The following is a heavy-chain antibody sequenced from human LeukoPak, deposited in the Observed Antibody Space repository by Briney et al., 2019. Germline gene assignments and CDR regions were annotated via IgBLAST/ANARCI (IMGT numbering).Heavy chain of an antibody. CDR2: ISSSGFTI. Sequence: PGWSLRLSCAASGFIFGEHYMSWLRQAPGKGLECISYISSSGFTIYYADSVKGRYTISRDNAKDSLYLQMNSLRVEDTAIYYCARNKERFDPWGQGTLVTVSS. J-gene: IGHJ5*02. CDR1: GFIFGEHY. CDR3: ARNKERFDP. V-gene: IGHV3-11*04.